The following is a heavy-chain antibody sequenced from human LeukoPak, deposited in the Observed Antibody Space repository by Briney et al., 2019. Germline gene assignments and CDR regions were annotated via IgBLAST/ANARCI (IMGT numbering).Heavy chain of an antibody. Sequence: GRSLRLSCAASGFTFSSYAMHWVRQAPGKGLEWVAVISYDGSNKYYADSVKGRFTISRDNSKNTLYLQMNSLTSDDTAVYYCARDDYLGRKRFDYWGQGTLVTVSS. D-gene: IGHD5-12*01. CDR1: GFTFSSYA. J-gene: IGHJ4*02. CDR2: ISYDGSNK. V-gene: IGHV3-30*04. CDR3: ARDDYLGRKRFDY.